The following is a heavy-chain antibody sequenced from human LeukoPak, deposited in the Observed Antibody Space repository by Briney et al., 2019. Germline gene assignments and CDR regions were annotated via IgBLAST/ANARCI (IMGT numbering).Heavy chain of an antibody. D-gene: IGHD2-15*01. CDR1: GFTFSSYA. V-gene: IGHV3-30-3*01. J-gene: IGHJ4*02. CDR3: ARDRRAKLLDY. CDR2: ISYDGSNK. Sequence: GGSLRLSCAASGFTFSSYAMRWVRQAPGKGLEWVAVISYDGSNKYYADSVKGRFTISRDNSKNTLYLQMNSLRAEDTAVYYCARDRRAKLLDYWGQGTLVTVSS.